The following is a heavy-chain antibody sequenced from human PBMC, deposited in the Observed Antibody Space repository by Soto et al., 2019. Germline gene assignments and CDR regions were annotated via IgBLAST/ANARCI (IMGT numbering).Heavy chain of an antibody. Sequence: SETPSLTCTVSGGSISSSSYYWGWIRQPPGKGLEWIGSIYYSGSTYYNPSLKSRVTMSVDTSKNQFSLKLSSVTAADTAVYYCARSYVTIFGVVTNNWFDPWGQGTLVTVSS. CDR1: GGSISSSSYY. D-gene: IGHD3-3*01. CDR3: ARSYVTIFGVVTNNWFDP. J-gene: IGHJ5*02. V-gene: IGHV4-39*01. CDR2: IYYSGST.